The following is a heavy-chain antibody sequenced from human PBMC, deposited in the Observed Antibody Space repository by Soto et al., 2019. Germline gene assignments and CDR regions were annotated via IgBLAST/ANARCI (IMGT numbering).Heavy chain of an antibody. Sequence: LRLSCAASGFTFSTYTMNWVRQAPGKGLEWVSSISRTRTYIYYADSVKGRFTISRDDANNSLYLQMHSLRAEDTAVYYCVRVANDLNYFDYWGQGALVTVSS. CDR3: VRVANDLNYFDY. V-gene: IGHV3-21*01. CDR1: GFTFSTYT. CDR2: ISRTRTYI. J-gene: IGHJ4*02.